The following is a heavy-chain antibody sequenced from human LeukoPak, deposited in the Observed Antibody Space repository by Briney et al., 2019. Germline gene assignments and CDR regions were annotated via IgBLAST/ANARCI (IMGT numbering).Heavy chain of an antibody. J-gene: IGHJ4*02. CDR1: GGSISSSSYF. D-gene: IGHD5-12*01. V-gene: IGHV4-39*01. CDR3: ARHGGLKYGGYERRFDY. Sequence: SETLSLTCTVSGGSISSSSYFWGWIPQPPGKGLEWIGSIYYSGSTYYNPSLESRVTISVDTSKNQFSLKLNSVTAADTAVYYCARHGGLKYGGYERRFDYRGQGTLVTVSS. CDR2: IYYSGST.